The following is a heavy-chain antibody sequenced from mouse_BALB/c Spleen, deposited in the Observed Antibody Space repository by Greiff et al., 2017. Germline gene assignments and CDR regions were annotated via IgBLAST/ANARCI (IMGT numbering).Heavy chain of an antibody. V-gene: IGHV3-5*02. CDR2: IYYSGTI. J-gene: IGHJ3*01. CDR3: ARYDYGRFAY. CDR1: GISFTTGNYR. D-gene: IGHD2-4*01. Sequence: EVQLQQSGPGLVKPSQTVSLTCTVSGISFTTGNYRWGWIRQFPGHKLEWIGYIYYSGTITYNPSLTSRTTNTRDTSNNQFILEMNSVTAEDTATYCCARYDYGRFAYWGQGTLVTVSA.